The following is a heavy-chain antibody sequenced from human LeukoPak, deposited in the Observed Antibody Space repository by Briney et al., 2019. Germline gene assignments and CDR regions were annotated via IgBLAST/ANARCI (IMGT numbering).Heavy chain of an antibody. D-gene: IGHD5-12*01. V-gene: IGHV3-30*04. Sequence: GRSLRLSCAASGFIFSSYAIHWVRQAPGKGLDWVAVISYDGDNKYYADSVKGRFTISRDNSGNTLYLQVSSLRPEDTAVYYCARGHSGYDSGLDSWGQGTLVTVSS. CDR2: ISYDGDNK. CDR3: ARGHSGYDSGLDS. J-gene: IGHJ4*02. CDR1: GFIFSSYA.